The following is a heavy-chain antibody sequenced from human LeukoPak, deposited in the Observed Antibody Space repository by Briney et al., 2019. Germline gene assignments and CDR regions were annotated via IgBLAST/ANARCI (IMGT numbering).Heavy chain of an antibody. CDR2: ISGSGGSP. V-gene: IGHV3-23*01. D-gene: IGHD1-26*01. CDR1: GFTFSNYA. CDR3: AKDRVGRASDFDY. Sequence: GESLRLSCAASGFTFSNYAMSWVRQAPGKGLEWVSDISGSGGSPYHADSVKGRFTISRDNSKNTLYLQMNSLRVEDTAVYYCAKDRVGRASDFDYWGQGTLVTVSS. J-gene: IGHJ4*02.